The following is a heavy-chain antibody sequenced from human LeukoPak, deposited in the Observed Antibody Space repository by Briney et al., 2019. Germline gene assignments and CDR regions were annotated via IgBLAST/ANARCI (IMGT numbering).Heavy chain of an antibody. CDR3: ARAALELLSLDY. Sequence: GGSLRLSCAASGFTFSSYSMNWVRQAPGKGLEWVSSISSSSSYIYYADSVKGRFTISRDNAKNSLYLQMNSLRAEDTAVYYCARAALELLSLDYWGQGTLVTVSS. V-gene: IGHV3-21*01. CDR2: ISSSSSYI. D-gene: IGHD3-3*01. J-gene: IGHJ4*02. CDR1: GFTFSSYS.